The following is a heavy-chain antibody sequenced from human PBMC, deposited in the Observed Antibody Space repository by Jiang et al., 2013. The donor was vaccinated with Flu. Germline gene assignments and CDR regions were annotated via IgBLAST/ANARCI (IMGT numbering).Heavy chain of an antibody. CDR2: IYPGDSDT. V-gene: IGHV5-51*01. CDR3: ARWSTAMVYNDAFDI. D-gene: IGHD5-18*01. Sequence: QLVESGAEVKKPGESLKISCKGSGYSFTSYWIGWVRQMPGKGLEWMGIIYPGDSDTRYSPSFQGQVTISADKSISTAYLQWSSLKASDTAMYYCARWSTAMVYNDAFDIWGQGTMVTVSS. CDR1: GYSFTSYW. J-gene: IGHJ3*02.